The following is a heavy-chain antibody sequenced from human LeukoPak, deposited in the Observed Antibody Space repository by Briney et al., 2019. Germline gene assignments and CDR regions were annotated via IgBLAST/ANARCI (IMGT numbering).Heavy chain of an antibody. CDR1: GFTFSSYA. V-gene: IGHV3-30-3*01. Sequence: GGSLRLSCAASGFTFSSYAMHWVRQAPGKGLVWVAVISYDGSNKYYADSVKGRFTISRDNSKNTLYLQMNSLRAEDTAVYYCSRSRDRRGDMDVWGQGTTVSVSS. CDR3: SRSRDRRGDMDV. J-gene: IGHJ6*02. CDR2: ISYDGSNK.